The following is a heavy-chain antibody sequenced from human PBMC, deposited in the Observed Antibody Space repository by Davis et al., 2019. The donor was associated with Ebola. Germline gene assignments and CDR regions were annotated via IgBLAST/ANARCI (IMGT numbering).Heavy chain of an antibody. D-gene: IGHD2-15*01. Sequence: AASVKVSCKASGGTFSSYTISWVRQAPGQGLEWMGWIYPYSGNTNYAQGFRGRVTMTTDTSTSTAYMELRSLTSDDTAVYYCARDGPTCSGGSCYLPSSWSDPWGQGTLVTVSS. J-gene: IGHJ5*02. CDR2: IYPYSGNT. CDR3: ARDGPTCSGGSCYLPSSWSDP. CDR1: GGTFSSYT. V-gene: IGHV1-18*01.